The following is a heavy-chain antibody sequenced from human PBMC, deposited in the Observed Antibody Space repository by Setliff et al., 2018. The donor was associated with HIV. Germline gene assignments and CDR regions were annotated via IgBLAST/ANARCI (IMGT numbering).Heavy chain of an antibody. CDR2: IAGTSAST. CDR1: GFSFSNYA. D-gene: IGHD4-17*01. J-gene: IGHJ6*03. Sequence: GGSLRLSCAVAGFSFSNYAMTWVRQAPGKGLEWVSAIAGTSASTYYADSVKGRFTISRDNDNNSLYLQMSGLSAEDTAVYYCARGPTTVTNYYYYYMDVWGKGTTVTVSS. V-gene: IGHV3-23*01. CDR3: ARGPTTVTNYYYYYMDV.